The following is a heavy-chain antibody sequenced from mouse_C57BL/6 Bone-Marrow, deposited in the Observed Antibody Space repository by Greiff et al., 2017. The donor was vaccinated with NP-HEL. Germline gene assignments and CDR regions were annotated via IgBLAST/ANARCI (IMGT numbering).Heavy chain of an antibody. D-gene: IGHD1-1*01. CDR1: GFNITDDY. CDR3: SLHHYGSWPCDY. J-gene: IGHJ3*01. CDR2: IDPENGDT. V-gene: IGHV14-4*01. Sequence: VQLQQSGAELVRPGASVKLSCTASGFNITDDYMHWVKQRPEQGLEWIGWIDPENGDTEYASKFQGKAAITADTSSNTAYLQLSSLTSEDIAVYYCSLHHYGSWPCDYWGQGTRVTVSA.